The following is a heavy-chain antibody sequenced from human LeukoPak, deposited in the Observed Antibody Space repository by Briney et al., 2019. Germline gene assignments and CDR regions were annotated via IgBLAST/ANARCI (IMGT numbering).Heavy chain of an antibody. CDR3: AREGGSGSYSYAFDI. J-gene: IGHJ3*02. D-gene: IGHD1-26*01. V-gene: IGHV3-48*01. CDR1: GFTFSSYS. CDR2: ISSNRSTT. Sequence: GGSLRLSCAASGFTFSSYSMNWVRQAPGKGLEWVSYISSNRSTTYYADSVKGRFTISRDNAKNSVYLQMNSLRAEDTAVYYCAREGGSGSYSYAFDIWGQGTMVTVSS.